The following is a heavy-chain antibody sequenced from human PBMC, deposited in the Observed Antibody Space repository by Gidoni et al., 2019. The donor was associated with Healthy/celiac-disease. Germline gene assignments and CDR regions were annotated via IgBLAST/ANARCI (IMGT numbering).Heavy chain of an antibody. CDR3: AKDREALETLFDT. CDR2: ISGSGGST. D-gene: IGHD1-1*01. Sequence: EVQLLESGGGLVQPGGSLRLSCAASGFTFSSYAMSWVRQAPGKGLEWVSAISGSGGSTYYEDAVKGRFTISRENSKNTLYLQRNSLRAEDTAVYYCAKDREALETLFDTWGQGTLVTVSS. J-gene: IGHJ5*02. CDR1: GFTFSSYA. V-gene: IGHV3-23*01.